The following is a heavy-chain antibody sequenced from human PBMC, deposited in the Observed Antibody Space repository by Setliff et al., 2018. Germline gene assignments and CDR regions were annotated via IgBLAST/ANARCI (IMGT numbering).Heavy chain of an antibody. J-gene: IGHJ4*02. CDR2: IYYSGST. CDR1: GGSISSSTYY. Sequence: SETLSLTCTVSGGSISSSTYYWGWIRQPPGKGLEWIGSIYYSGSTYYNPSLKSRVTISVDTSKNQFSLKLRSVTAADTAVYYCARTGTYRYFDSWGQGTLVTVSS. D-gene: IGHD1-1*01. CDR3: ARTGTYRYFDS. V-gene: IGHV4-39*01.